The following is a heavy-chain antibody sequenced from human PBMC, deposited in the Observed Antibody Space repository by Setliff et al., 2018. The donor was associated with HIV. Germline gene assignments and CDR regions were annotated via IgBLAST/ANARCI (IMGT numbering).Heavy chain of an antibody. CDR3: ARARYIVIRGDAGMDV. D-gene: IGHD3-10*01. V-gene: IGHV4-61*01. J-gene: IGHJ6*02. Sequence: TSETLSLTCTVSGDSVSSRSYYWSWIRQPPGKGLEWIGYIYYSGSTNYNPSLKSRVTISVDTSKNQFSLKLSSVTAADTAVYYCARARYIVIRGDAGMDVWGPGTTVTVSS. CDR1: GDSVSSRSYY. CDR2: IYYSGST.